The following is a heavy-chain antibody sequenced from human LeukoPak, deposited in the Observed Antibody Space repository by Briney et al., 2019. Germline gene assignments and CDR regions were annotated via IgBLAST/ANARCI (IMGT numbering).Heavy chain of an antibody. V-gene: IGHV1-18*01. CDR2: ISAYNGNT. Sequence: GASVKVSCKASGYTFTSYGISWVRQAPGQGLEWMGWISAYNGNTNYAQKLQGRVTMTTDTSTSTAYMELRSLRSDDTAVYYCARDYYGSGSYKSPPWYYGMDVWGQGTTVTVSS. D-gene: IGHD3-10*01. CDR1: GYTFTSYG. J-gene: IGHJ6*02. CDR3: ARDYYGSGSYKSPPWYYGMDV.